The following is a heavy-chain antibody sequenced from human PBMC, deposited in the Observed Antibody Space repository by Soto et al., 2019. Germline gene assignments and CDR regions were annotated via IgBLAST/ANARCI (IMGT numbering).Heavy chain of an antibody. D-gene: IGHD3-16*01. Sequence: QVQLVQAGAEVTKPGSSVTVSCKSSGCTFSSYAISWVRQDPGQGLEWMGGIIPIFGTANYAQKFQGRLTITADESPSTADMELSSLRSEDTAVYCWASIGGPMIDPWGQGTLVTGSS. CDR2: IIPIFGTA. V-gene: IGHV1-69*01. CDR3: ASIGGPMIDP. J-gene: IGHJ5*02. CDR1: GCTFSSYA.